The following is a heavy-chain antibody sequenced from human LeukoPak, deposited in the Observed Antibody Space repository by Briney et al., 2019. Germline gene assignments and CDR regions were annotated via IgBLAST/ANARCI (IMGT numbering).Heavy chain of an antibody. J-gene: IGHJ4*01. V-gene: IGHV3-23*01. D-gene: IGHD2-2*01. Sequence: PWGPLLLSSAASGFTFSSYSMNWVRPAPGKGLGWVSTLSGSGVSTFYAESVKGRFTISRDNSKSTLYLQMNRRRGEDTAVYYCAKPQYQQLSGIGDWGQGTLVTVSS. CDR2: LSGSGVST. CDR1: GFTFSSYS. CDR3: AKPQYQQLSGIGD.